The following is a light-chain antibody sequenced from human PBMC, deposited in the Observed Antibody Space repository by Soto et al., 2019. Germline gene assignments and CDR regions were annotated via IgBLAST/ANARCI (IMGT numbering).Light chain of an antibody. CDR1: SSDVGGYNS. CDR3: SSYTFSSTSYV. V-gene: IGLV2-14*01. Sequence: QSALTQPASVSGSPGQSITISCTGTSSDVGGYNSVSWYQQHPGKAPKLMIYDVSNRPSGVSNRFSGSKSGNTASLTISGLQAEDEADYYCSSYTFSSTSYVFGTGTKVTVL. J-gene: IGLJ1*01. CDR2: DVS.